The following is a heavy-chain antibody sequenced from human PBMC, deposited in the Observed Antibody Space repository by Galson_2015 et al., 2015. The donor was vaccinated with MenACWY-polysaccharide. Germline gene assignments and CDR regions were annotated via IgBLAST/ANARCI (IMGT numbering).Heavy chain of an antibody. CDR3: VRPLGDAGVY. V-gene: IGHV1-2*02. CDR1: EYTFAGYY. Sequence: SVKVSCKASEYTFAGYYIHWVRQAPGQGLEWMGWINSNSGGTNYAQKFQGRVTITRDTSISTSYMELSRLRTDDTAVYYCVRPLGDAGVYWGRGTLVTVSS. CDR2: INSNSGGT. D-gene: IGHD2-8*01. J-gene: IGHJ4*02.